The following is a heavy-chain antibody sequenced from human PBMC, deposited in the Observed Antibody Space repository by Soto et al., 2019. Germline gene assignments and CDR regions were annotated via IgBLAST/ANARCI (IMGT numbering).Heavy chain of an antibody. V-gene: IGHV3-30*18. CDR1: GFTFSSYA. D-gene: IGHD3-22*01. J-gene: IGHJ4*02. CDR2: ISNDGTHK. Sequence: PGGSLRLSCAGSGFTFSSYAMHLVRQAPGKGLEWVAVISNDGTHKYYAESLKGRFIISRDNSKNTLYLQMNSLRAEDTAVYFCAKDLYYYDSSLDDYWGQGTLVTVSS. CDR3: AKDLYYYDSSLDDY.